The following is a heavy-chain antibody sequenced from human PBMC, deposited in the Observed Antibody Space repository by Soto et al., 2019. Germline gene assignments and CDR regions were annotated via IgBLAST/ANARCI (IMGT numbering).Heavy chain of an antibody. CDR1: GFTFSSYG. CDR2: ISYDGSNK. Sequence: GGSLRLSCAASGFTFSSYGMHWVRQAPGKGLEWVAVISYDGSNKYYADSVKGRFTISRDNSKNTLYLQMNSLRAEDTAAYYCAKVGSAPFYGMDDWGQGTTVTVSS. J-gene: IGHJ6*02. CDR3: AKVGSAPFYGMDD. D-gene: IGHD6-6*01. V-gene: IGHV3-30*18.